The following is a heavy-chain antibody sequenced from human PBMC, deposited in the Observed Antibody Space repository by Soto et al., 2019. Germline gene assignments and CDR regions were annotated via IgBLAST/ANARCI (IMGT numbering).Heavy chain of an antibody. Sequence: SETLSLTCTVSGDSISSTSYYWGWLRQPPGKGLEWIGYIYYSGSTNYNPSLKSRVTISVDTSKNQFSLKLSSVTAADTAVYYCARAHIVPAASNWFDPWGQGTLVTVSS. D-gene: IGHD2-2*01. CDR1: GDSISSTSYY. CDR2: IYYSGST. J-gene: IGHJ5*02. V-gene: IGHV4-61*05. CDR3: ARAHIVPAASNWFDP.